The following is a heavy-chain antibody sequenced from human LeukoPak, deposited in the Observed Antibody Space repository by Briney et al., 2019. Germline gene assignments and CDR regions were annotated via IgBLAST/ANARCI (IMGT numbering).Heavy chain of an antibody. V-gene: IGHV1-2*02. Sequence: VASVKVSCKASGYTFTGYYVHWVRQAPGQGLEWMGWINPNSGGTKYAQKFQGRVTMTRDTSISTAYMELSRLRSDDTAVYYCARDGYSGRFDPWGQGTLVTVSS. CDR1: GYTFTGYY. CDR3: ARDGYSGRFDP. CDR2: INPNSGGT. J-gene: IGHJ5*02. D-gene: IGHD5-12*01.